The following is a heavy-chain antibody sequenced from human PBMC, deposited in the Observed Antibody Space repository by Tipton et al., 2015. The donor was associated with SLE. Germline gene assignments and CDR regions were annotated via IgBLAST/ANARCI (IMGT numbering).Heavy chain of an antibody. J-gene: IGHJ4*02. V-gene: IGHV4-61*01. CDR3: AKNWGGYFDY. CDR2: IYYSGST. CDR1: GGSVSSGSY. Sequence: TLSLTCTVSGGSVSSGSYWSWIRQPPGKGLEWIGYIYYSGSTNYNPSLKSRVTVSVDTSKNQFSLKLSSVTAADTAVYYCAKNWGGYFDYWGQGTLVTVSS. D-gene: IGHD7-27*01.